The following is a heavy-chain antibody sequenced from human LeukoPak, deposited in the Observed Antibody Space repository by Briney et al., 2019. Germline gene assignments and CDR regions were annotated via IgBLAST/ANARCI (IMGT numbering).Heavy chain of an antibody. Sequence: ASVKVSCKASGYTFTGYYMHWVRQAPGQGLEWMGWINPNSGGTNYAQKFQGRVTMTRDTSISTAYMELSRLRSDDTAVYYCARSVVAFPYFDYWGQGTLITVSS. D-gene: IGHD2-15*01. J-gene: IGHJ4*02. V-gene: IGHV1-2*02. CDR3: ARSVVAFPYFDY. CDR2: INPNSGGT. CDR1: GYTFTGYY.